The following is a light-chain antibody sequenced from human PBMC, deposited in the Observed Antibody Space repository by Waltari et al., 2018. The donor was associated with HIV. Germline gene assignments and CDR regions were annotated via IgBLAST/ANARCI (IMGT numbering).Light chain of an antibody. V-gene: IGKV3-15*01. CDR3: QQYNNWPRT. Sequence: DIVMTQSPATLSVPPGERATLSCRASQSVSSNLAWYQQKPGQAPRLRIYGASIRATGIPARFSGSGSGTEFTLTISSLQSEDFAVYYCQQYNNWPRTFGQGTKVEIK. CDR1: QSVSSN. CDR2: GAS. J-gene: IGKJ1*01.